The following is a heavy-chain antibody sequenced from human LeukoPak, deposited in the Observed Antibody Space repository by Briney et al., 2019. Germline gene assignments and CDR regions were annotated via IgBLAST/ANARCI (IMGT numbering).Heavy chain of an antibody. V-gene: IGHV4-61*02. Sequence: SETLSLTCTVSGGSISSGSYYWSWIRQPAGKGLEWIGRIYTSGSSNYNPSLKSRVTISVDTSKNQFSLKLSSVTAADTAVYYCASYAGGYWGQGTLVTVSS. J-gene: IGHJ4*02. D-gene: IGHD3-16*01. CDR3: ASYAGGY. CDR2: IYTSGSS. CDR1: GGSISSGSYY.